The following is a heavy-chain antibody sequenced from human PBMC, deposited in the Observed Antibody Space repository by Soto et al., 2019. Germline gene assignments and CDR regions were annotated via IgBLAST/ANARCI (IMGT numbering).Heavy chain of an antibody. Sequence: KSSETLSLTCTVSGGSISIYYWSWIRHPPRKGLEWIGYIYYSGSTNYNPSLKSRVTISVDTSKNQFSLSLSTVTAADTAVYYCARSGADTSDRFDNWGPGTLVTVSS. V-gene: IGHV4-59*01. J-gene: IGHJ4*02. CDR2: IYYSGST. D-gene: IGHD2-15*01. CDR3: ARSGADTSDRFDN. CDR1: GGSISIYY.